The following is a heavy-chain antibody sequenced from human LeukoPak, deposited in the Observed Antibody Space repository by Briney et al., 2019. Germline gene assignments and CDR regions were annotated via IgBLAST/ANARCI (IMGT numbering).Heavy chain of an antibody. J-gene: IGHJ4*02. CDR1: GFTFSNNW. D-gene: IGHD5-24*01. V-gene: IGHV3-7*01. Sequence: GGSLRLSCAVSGFTFSNNWMSWVRQAPGKGLEWVANIKQDGSDKYYVDSVKGRFTISRDNAKNSLYLQMNSLRAEDTAVYYCAKSGYNRFDYWGQGTLVTVSS. CDR3: AKSGYNRFDY. CDR2: IKQDGSDK.